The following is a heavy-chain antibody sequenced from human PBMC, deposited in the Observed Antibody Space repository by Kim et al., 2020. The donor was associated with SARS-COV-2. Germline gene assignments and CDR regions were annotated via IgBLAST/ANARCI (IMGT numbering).Heavy chain of an antibody. Sequence: DSVRDRFTIFRDNAKNSLYLQMNSLRVDDTAVYYCVRDFGSYYYGLDVWGQGTTVTVSS. D-gene: IGHD3-16*01. CDR3: VRDFGSYYYGLDV. J-gene: IGHJ6*02. V-gene: IGHV3-7*01.